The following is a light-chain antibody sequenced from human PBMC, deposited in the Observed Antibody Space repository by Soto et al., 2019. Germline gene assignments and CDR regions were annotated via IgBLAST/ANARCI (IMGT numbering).Light chain of an antibody. V-gene: IGKV3-15*01. CDR2: DTS. Sequence: EIVMTQSPATLSVSPGERATLSCRASQSLNGFLAWYQHKPGQAPRLLLYDTSTRATGVPARFSGSGSGTEFTLTISSLQPVDFAVYYCQQYNHWPLTFGQGTRLEIK. J-gene: IGKJ5*01. CDR1: QSLNGF. CDR3: QQYNHWPLT.